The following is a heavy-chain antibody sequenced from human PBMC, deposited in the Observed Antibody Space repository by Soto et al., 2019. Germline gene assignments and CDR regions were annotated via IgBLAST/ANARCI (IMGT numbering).Heavy chain of an antibody. Sequence: QVQLVQSGAEVKKPGASVKVSCKASGYSFTRHDINWVRQAPGQGLEWMGWINPSSGNTGYAQRFLGRLTMTTDTSTSTAYMELSGLKSEDTAIYYCAREGMPFSGVIVFYGMDVWGQGTTVTVPS. D-gene: IGHD3-3*01. V-gene: IGHV1-8*01. CDR2: INPSSGNT. CDR3: AREGMPFSGVIVFYGMDV. CDR1: GYSFTRHD. J-gene: IGHJ6*02.